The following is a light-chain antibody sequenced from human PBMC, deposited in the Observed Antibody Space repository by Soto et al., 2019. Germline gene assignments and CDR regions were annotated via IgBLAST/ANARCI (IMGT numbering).Light chain of an antibody. CDR2: DAS. Sequence: DIQITQSPSTLSASVGDRVTITCRASQSISSGLAWYQQKPGKAPKLLIYDASSLESGVPSRFSGSGSGTEFTLTISSLQPDDFATYYCQQYNSYSQDTFGQGTKLEIK. CDR3: QQYNSYSQDT. CDR1: QSISSG. V-gene: IGKV1-5*01. J-gene: IGKJ2*01.